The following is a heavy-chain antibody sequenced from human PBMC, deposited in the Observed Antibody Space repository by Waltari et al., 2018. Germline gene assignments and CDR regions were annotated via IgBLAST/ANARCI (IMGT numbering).Heavy chain of an antibody. CDR2: FDPEECET. V-gene: IGHV1-24*01. Sequence: QVQLVQSGAEVKKPGASVKVSCKVSGYTLTELSMHWVRPAPGKGLEWMGGFDPEECETIYEQKFQGGVTVTEDTSRDTAYMELSSLRSEDTAGYYCATDWSPDVGGGVIDRFDPWGQGTLVTVSS. CDR3: ATDWSPDVGGGVIDRFDP. J-gene: IGHJ5*02. CDR1: GYTLTELS. D-gene: IGHD3-16*01.